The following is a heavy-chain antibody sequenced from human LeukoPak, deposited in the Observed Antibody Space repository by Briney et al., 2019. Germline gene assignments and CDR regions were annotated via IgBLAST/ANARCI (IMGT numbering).Heavy chain of an antibody. CDR1: GDTFTTYN. D-gene: IGHD3-22*01. CDR2: ISGYNGNT. CDR3: ARLRRRRYYYDSSGCYYYDAFDI. Sequence: ASVKVSRKASGDTFTTYNINWVRQAPGQGLEWMGWISGYNGNTNYAQKLQGRVTMTTDTSTSTAYMELRSLKSDDTAVYYCARLRRRRYYYDSSGCYYYDAFDIWGQGTMVTVSS. V-gene: IGHV1-18*01. J-gene: IGHJ3*02.